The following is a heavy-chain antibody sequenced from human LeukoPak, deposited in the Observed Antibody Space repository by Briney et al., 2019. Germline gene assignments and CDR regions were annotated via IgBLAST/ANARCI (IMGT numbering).Heavy chain of an antibody. CDR1: GFTFSSYA. CDR2: ISSNGGST. J-gene: IGHJ5*02. Sequence: GGSLRLSCSASGFTFSSYAMHWVRQAPGKGLEYVSAISSNGGSTYYADSVKGRFTISRDNSKNTLYLQMSSLRAEDTAVYYCVKVLLYSSGWWNWFDRWGQGTLVTVSS. CDR3: VKVLLYSSGWWNWFDR. V-gene: IGHV3-64D*06. D-gene: IGHD6-19*01.